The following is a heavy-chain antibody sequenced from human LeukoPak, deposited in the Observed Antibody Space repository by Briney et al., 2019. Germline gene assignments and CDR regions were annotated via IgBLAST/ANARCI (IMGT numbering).Heavy chain of an antibody. CDR3: ARSMVLIAAAGKGFDY. CDR2: ISYDGSNK. Sequence: GGSLRLSCAASGFTFSSYAMHWVRQAPGKGLEWVAVISYDGSNKYYADSVKGRFTISRDNSKNTLYLQMNSLRAEDTAVYYCARSMVLIAAAGKGFDYWGQGTLVTVSS. J-gene: IGHJ4*02. CDR1: GFTFSSYA. V-gene: IGHV3-30*04. D-gene: IGHD6-13*01.